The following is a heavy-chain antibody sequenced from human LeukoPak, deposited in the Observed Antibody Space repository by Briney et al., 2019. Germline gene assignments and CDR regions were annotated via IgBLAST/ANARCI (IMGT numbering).Heavy chain of an antibody. CDR2: ISSSSSDI. J-gene: IGHJ4*02. CDR3: ATGHPRGTRIDY. CDR1: GFTFSAFS. D-gene: IGHD1-26*01. V-gene: IGHV3-21*01. Sequence: GGSLRLSCAASGFTFSAFSMNWVRQAPGKGLEWVSAISSSSSDIYYTDSVKVRFTISRDNANNFLYLQVSSLRAEDTAVYYCATGHPRGTRIDYWGQGTLVSVSS.